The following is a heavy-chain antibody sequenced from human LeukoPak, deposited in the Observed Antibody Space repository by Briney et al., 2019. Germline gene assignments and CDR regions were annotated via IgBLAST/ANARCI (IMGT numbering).Heavy chain of an antibody. Sequence: GRSLRLSCAASGFTFSSYGMHWVRQAPGKGLEWMAVIWYDGSNKYYADSVKGRFTISRDNSKNTLYLQMNSLRAEDTAVYYCARKSRRDGYNPGDYWGQGTLVTVSS. CDR3: ARKSRRDGYNPGDY. J-gene: IGHJ4*02. CDR1: GFTFSSYG. D-gene: IGHD5-24*01. V-gene: IGHV3-33*01. CDR2: IWYDGSNK.